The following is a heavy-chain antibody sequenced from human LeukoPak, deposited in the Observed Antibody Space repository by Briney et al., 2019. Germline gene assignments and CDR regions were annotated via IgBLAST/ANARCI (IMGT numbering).Heavy chain of an antibody. V-gene: IGHV6-1*01. Sequence: SQTLSLTCAISGDSVSSNSAAWIWIRQSPSSGLEWLGRTYYRSKWYTEYAVSVKSRITINPDTSKNQFSLQLSSVNPEDTAAYYCARLGSGSNYWGQGTLVTVSS. CDR1: GDSVSSNSAA. CDR3: ARLGSGSNY. D-gene: IGHD3-10*01. J-gene: IGHJ4*02. CDR2: TYYRSKWYT.